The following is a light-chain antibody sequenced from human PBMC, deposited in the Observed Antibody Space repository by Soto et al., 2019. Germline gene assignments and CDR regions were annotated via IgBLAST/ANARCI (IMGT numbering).Light chain of an antibody. Sequence: EIVLTQSPATLSLSPGERATLSCRASQSVSSYLAWYQQKPGQAPSLLIYGASNRATGIPARFSGSGSGTDFTLTISSLEPEDFAVYYCQQRSNWPRGTFGQGTKVDIK. V-gene: IGKV3-11*01. CDR3: QQRSNWPRGT. CDR2: GAS. J-gene: IGKJ1*01. CDR1: QSVSSY.